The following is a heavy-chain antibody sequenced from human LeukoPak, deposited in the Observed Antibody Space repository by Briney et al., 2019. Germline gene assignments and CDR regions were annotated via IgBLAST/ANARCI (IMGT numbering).Heavy chain of an antibody. V-gene: IGHV3-74*01. Sequence: PGGSLRLSCAASGFLFSDYWMHWVRQAPGKGLVWVSRINSDGSIVNYADSVKGRFTISRDSAKNSLYLRMNSLRVDDTAVYYCARVVSGSYPFDYWGQGTLVTVSS. CDR3: ARVVSGSYPFDY. J-gene: IGHJ4*02. CDR1: GFLFSDYW. CDR2: INSDGSIV. D-gene: IGHD1-26*01.